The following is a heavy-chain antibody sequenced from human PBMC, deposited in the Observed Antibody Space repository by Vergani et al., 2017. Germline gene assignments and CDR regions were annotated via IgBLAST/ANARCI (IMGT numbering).Heavy chain of an antibody. CDR1: GFIFTDYY. Sequence: QVQLVQSGAELKKPGASVRVSCKASGFIFTDYYIHWMRQAPGQGLEWIGWINPNGDATHYAQNFRGRVTLTRDTSSTTAYMELSSLRSEDTAVYYCARGRGMENYYGSGSYRFNWFDPWGQGTLVTVSS. CDR3: ARGRGMENYYGSGSYRFNWFDP. V-gene: IGHV1-2*02. CDR2: INPNGDAT. J-gene: IGHJ5*02. D-gene: IGHD3-10*01.